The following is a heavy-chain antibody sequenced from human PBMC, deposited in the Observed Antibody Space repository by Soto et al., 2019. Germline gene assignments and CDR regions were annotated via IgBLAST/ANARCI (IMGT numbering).Heavy chain of an antibody. CDR2: IYYSGST. CDR3: ARPGRGVKWSNDAFDI. D-gene: IGHD2-8*02. V-gene: IGHV4-39*01. CDR1: GGSISSSSYY. J-gene: IGHJ3*02. Sequence: PSETLSLTCTVSGGSISSSSYYWGWIRQPPGKGLEWIGSIYYSGSTYYNPSLKSRVTISVDTSKNQFSLKLSSVTAADTAVYYCARPGRGVKWSNDAFDIWGQGTMVTVSS.